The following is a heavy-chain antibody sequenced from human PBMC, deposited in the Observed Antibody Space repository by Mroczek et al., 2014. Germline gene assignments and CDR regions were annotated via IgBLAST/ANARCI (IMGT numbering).Heavy chain of an antibody. CDR2: ISSNGGST. Sequence: VQLQESGGGLVQPGGSLRLSCAASGFTFSSYAMHWVRQAPGKGLEYVSAISSNGGSTYYANSVKGRFTISRDNSKNTLYLQMGSLRAEDMAVYYCAREPIYSSNDYYYYGMDVWGQGTTVTVSS. J-gene: IGHJ6*02. CDR1: GFTFSSYA. D-gene: IGHD4-11*01. V-gene: IGHV3-64*01. CDR3: AREPIYSSNDYYYYGMDV.